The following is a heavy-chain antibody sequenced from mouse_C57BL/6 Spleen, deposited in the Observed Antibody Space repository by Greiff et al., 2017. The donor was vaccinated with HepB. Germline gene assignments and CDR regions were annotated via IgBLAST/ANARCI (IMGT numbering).Heavy chain of an antibody. V-gene: IGHV1-80*01. Sequence: QVQLQQSGAELVKPGASVKISCKASGYAFSSYWMNWVKQRPGKGLEWIGQIYPGDGDTNYNGKFKGKATLTADKSSSTAYMQLSSLTSEDSAVYFCARYGDYGGAWFAYWGQGTLVTVSA. CDR1: GYAFSSYW. CDR2: IYPGDGDT. D-gene: IGHD2-4*01. J-gene: IGHJ3*01. CDR3: ARYGDYGGAWFAY.